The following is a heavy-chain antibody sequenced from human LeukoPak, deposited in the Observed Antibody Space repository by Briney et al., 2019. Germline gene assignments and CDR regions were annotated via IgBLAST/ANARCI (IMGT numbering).Heavy chain of an antibody. CDR1: GYSISSGYY. CDR3: ARNGLVVPKY. J-gene: IGHJ4*02. D-gene: IGHD2-2*01. Sequence: SETLSLTCTVSGYSISSGYYWAWIRQPPGKRLEWIGSVYHSGSTYYSPSLESRVTISIDTSRNKFSLKLNSVTAADTAFYFCARNGLVVPKYWGQGILVTVSS. CDR2: VYHSGST. V-gene: IGHV4-38-2*02.